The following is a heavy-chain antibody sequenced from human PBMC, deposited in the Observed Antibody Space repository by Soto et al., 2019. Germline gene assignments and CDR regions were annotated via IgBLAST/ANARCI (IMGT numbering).Heavy chain of an antibody. D-gene: IGHD6-19*01. CDR1: GGTFSSYA. CDR3: ARHSPGSSGWYPLGALGY. V-gene: IGHV1-69*01. CDR2: IIPIFGTA. Sequence: QVQLVQSGAEVKKPGSSVKVSCKASGGTFSSYAISWVRQAPGQGLEWMGGIIPIFGTANYAQKFQGRVTITADEATSTAYMELSSLRSEDTAVYYCARHSPGSSGWYPLGALGYWGQGTLVTVSS. J-gene: IGHJ4*02.